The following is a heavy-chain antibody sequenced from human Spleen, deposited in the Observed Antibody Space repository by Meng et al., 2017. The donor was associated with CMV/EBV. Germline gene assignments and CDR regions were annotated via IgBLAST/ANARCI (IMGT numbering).Heavy chain of an antibody. CDR2: ISHEGSNK. V-gene: IGHV3-30-3*01. J-gene: IGHJ4*02. Sequence: SVVTFSSHGRHGVRQAPGKGVEWLKVISHEGSNKYYADSVKGRFTVARDNSKNALYVQMDSRRAEDTAVYCCARYPRGRTAMGRLDYWGQGALVTVSS. D-gene: IGHD5-18*01. CDR3: ARYPRGRTAMGRLDY. CDR1: VVTFSSHG.